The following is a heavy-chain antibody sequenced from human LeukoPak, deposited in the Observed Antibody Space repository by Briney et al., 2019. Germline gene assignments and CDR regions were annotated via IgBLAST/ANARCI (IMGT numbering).Heavy chain of an antibody. D-gene: IGHD3-10*01. CDR3: ARRGSPFDY. CDR1: GFTFSSSA. J-gene: IGHJ4*02. CDR2: ISGSGDRT. V-gene: IGHV3-23*01. Sequence: GGSLRLSCAASGFTFSSSAMSWVRQAPGKGLEWVSTISGSGDRTYYADSVKGRFTISRDNSKNTLFLHMNSLRAEDTAVYYCARRGSPFDYWGQGTLVTVSS.